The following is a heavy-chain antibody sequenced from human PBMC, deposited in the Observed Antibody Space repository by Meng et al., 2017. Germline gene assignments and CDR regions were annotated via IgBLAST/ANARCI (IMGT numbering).Heavy chain of an antibody. V-gene: IGHV1-18*01. CDR2: ISTHNDNT. D-gene: IGHD3-22*01. Sequence: ASVKVSCKASGYTFTSFGISWVRQAPGQGLDWMGWISTHNDNTNYAQKLQGRVTATTDTSTSTTYMELRSLRSDDTAVYFCARGSNYYDSGGPYYGMDVWGQGTTVTVSS. J-gene: IGHJ6*02. CDR3: ARGSNYYDSGGPYYGMDV. CDR1: GYTFTSFG.